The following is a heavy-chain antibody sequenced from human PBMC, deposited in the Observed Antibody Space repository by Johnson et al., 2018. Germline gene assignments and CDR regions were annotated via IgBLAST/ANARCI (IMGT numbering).Heavy chain of an antibody. J-gene: IGHJ6*03. D-gene: IGHD2-15*01. CDR2: ISYDGSNK. Sequence: QVQLVQSGGGVVQPGRSLRLSCAASGFTFSTYAMYWVRQAPGKGLEWVAVISYDGSNKYYADSVKGRFPISRDNSKNTLYLQMNSLSAEDTAVYYCAKELRYCSGSSCVVNYYYMDVWGKGTTVTVSS. V-gene: IGHV3-30*18. CDR3: AKELRYCSGSSCVVNYYYMDV. CDR1: GFTFSTYA.